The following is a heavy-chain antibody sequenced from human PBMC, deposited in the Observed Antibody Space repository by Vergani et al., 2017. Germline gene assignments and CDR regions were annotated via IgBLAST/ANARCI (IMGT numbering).Heavy chain of an antibody. D-gene: IGHD6-19*01. Sequence: EVQLVESGGGLVQPGGSLRLSCAASGFTFSSYWMRWVRQAPGKGLEWVANIKQDGSDKYYVDSVKGRFTISRDNAKNSLYLQMNSLRAEDTAVYYCAIDEGLGGWSEYYFDYWGQGTLVTVSS. CDR1: GFTFSSYW. V-gene: IGHV3-7*01. CDR2: IKQDGSDK. J-gene: IGHJ4*02. CDR3: AIDEGLGGWSEYYFDY.